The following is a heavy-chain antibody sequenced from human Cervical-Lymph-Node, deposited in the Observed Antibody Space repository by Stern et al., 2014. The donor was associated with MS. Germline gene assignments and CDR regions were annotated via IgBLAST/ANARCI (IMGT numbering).Heavy chain of an antibody. CDR3: TREKYGSASLDS. CDR1: GFTFSDHS. Sequence: EVQLVESGGGLVQPGGSLRISCAASGFTFSDHSMDWVRQAPGQGLEWVGRSRNKANSYTTQCAASVKGRFTISRDDSKNSLYLQMNSLKTEDTAVYHCTREKYGSASLDSWGQGALVTVSS. V-gene: IGHV3-72*01. CDR2: SRNKANSYTT. J-gene: IGHJ4*02. D-gene: IGHD6-19*01.